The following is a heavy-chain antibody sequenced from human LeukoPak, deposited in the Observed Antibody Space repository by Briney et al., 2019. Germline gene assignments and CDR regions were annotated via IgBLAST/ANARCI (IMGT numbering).Heavy chain of an antibody. D-gene: IGHD2-15*01. V-gene: IGHV4-59*01. CDR1: GGSISSYY. CDR2: IYYSGST. J-gene: IGHJ4*02. Sequence: PSETLSLTCTVSGGSISSYYWSWIRQPPGKGLEWIGYIYYSGSTNYNPSLKSRVTISVDTSKNQFSLKLSSVTAADTAVYYCAREGFFTLDSHDYWGQGTLVTVSS. CDR3: AREGFFTLDSHDY.